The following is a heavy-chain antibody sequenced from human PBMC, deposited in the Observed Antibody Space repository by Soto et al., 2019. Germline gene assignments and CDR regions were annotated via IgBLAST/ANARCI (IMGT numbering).Heavy chain of an antibody. CDR3: ARHNGVAAMGQDNWPGP. V-gene: IGHV4-61*01. D-gene: IGHD6-19*01. J-gene: IGHJ5*02. Sequence: VQLQESGPRLVKPSETLSLTCTVSDGSVNSDSYYWSWIRQPPGKGLEWISSVSNSGTTNYNPSLQSRVPLSVDTSQDRFSLQLAPVNASDTAVYYWARHNGVAAMGQDNWPGPLGQGILVTVS. CDR2: VSNSGTT. CDR1: DGSVNSDSYY.